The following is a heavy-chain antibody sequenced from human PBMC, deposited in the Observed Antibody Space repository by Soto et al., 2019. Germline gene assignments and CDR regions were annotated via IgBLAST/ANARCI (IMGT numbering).Heavy chain of an antibody. V-gene: IGHV1-69*08. Sequence: QVQLVQSGAEVKKPGSSMKVSCKASGDTFSSSTITWVRQAPGQGLEWMGRIIPLLDTADYAHNFQGRVTITAVKSTIIAYIEMSSLRYEYTFVYDWLGVTPVGSAFTGFDCIDYWGQGTLVT. D-gene: IGHD3-16*01. CDR1: GDTFSSST. CDR3: LGVTPVGSAFTGFDCIDY. J-gene: IGHJ4*02. CDR2: IIPLLDTA.